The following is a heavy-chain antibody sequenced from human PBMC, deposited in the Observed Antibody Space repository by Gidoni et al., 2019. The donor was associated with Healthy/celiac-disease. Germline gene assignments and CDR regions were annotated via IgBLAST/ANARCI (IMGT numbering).Heavy chain of an antibody. CDR1: GFPFSSYW. D-gene: IGHD2-15*01. Sequence: EVQLVESGGGLVQPGGSLRLSCAASGFPFSSYWMHWVRQAPGKGLVWVSRINSDGSSTSYADSVKGRFTISRDNAKNTLYLQMNSLRAEDTAVYYCARGRPLISAPWPVDPWGQGTLVTVSS. V-gene: IGHV3-74*01. CDR3: ARGRPLISAPWPVDP. J-gene: IGHJ5*02. CDR2: INSDGSST.